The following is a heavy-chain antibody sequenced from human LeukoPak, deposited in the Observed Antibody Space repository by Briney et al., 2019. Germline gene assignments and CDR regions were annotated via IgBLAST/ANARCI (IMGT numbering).Heavy chain of an antibody. V-gene: IGHV6-1*01. Sequence: SQTLSLTCALSGDSVSSNSAAWTWIRQSPSRGLEWLGRTYYRSKWYNDYEVSVQSRITINPDTSKNQFSPQLNSVTPEDTAVYYCARGRVTTIANYYYYYIDVWGKGTTVTVSS. J-gene: IGHJ6*03. D-gene: IGHD4-17*01. CDR1: GDSVSSNSAA. CDR3: ARGRVTTIANYYYYYIDV. CDR2: TYYRSKWYN.